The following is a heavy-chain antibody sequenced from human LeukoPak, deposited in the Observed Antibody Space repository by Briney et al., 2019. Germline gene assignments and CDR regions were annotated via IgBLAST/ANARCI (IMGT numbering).Heavy chain of an antibody. J-gene: IGHJ4*02. Sequence: SETLSLTCAVHGGSFSGYYWSWIRQPPGKGLEWIGYIYYTGSTSYKPSLKSRVTISVDTSKNQFSLKLSSVTAADTAVYYCARDLGPFDYWGQGILVTVSS. CDR2: IYYTGST. V-gene: IGHV4-59*01. CDR1: GGSFSGYY. CDR3: ARDLGPFDY.